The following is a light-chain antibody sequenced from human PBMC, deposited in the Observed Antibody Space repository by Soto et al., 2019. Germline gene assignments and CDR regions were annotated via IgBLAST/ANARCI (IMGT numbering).Light chain of an antibody. V-gene: IGLV1-40*01. Sequence: QPVLTQPPSVSGAPGQRVTISCTESSSNIGAGYDVHWYQQLPGTAPKLLIYGNSNRPSGVPDRFSGSKSGTSASLAITGLQAEDEADYYCQSYDSSLSGWVFDGGTKLTVL. J-gene: IGLJ3*02. CDR2: GNS. CDR1: SSNIGAGYD. CDR3: QSYDSSLSGWV.